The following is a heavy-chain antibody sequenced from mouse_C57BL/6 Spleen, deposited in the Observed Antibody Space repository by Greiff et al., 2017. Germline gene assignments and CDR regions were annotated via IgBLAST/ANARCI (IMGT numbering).Heavy chain of an antibody. D-gene: IGHD2-3*01. V-gene: IGHV1-42*01. J-gene: IGHJ1*03. CDR2: INPSTGGT. Sequence: VQLQQSGPELVKPGASVKISCKASGYSFTGYYMNWVKQSPEKSLEWIGEINPSTGGTTYNQKFKAKDTLTVDKSSSTAYMQLKSLTSEDSAVYDCARRSYDGYYGYFDVWGTGTTVTVSS. CDR3: ARRSYDGYYGYFDV. CDR1: GYSFTGYY.